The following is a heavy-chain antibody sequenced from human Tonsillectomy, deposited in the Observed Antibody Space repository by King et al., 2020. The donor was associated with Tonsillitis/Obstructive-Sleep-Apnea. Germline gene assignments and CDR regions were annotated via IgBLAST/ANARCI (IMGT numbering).Heavy chain of an antibody. V-gene: IGHV3-33*01. CDR3: ARKTGYNLGAFDI. J-gene: IGHJ3*02. D-gene: IGHD5-24*01. Sequence: QLVQSGGGVVQPGRSLRLSCAASGFTFSSYGMHWVRQAPGKGLEWVAFIWYDGSNKYYADSVKGRFTISRDNSKNALYVQMNSLRAEDTAVYYCARKTGYNLGAFDIWGQGTMVTVSS. CDR2: IWYDGSNK. CDR1: GFTFSSYG.